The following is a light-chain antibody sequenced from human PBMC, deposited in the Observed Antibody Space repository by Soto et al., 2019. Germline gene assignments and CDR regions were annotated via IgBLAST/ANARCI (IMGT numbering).Light chain of an antibody. CDR3: SLYSGTNTPVL. V-gene: IGLV2-14*03. Sequence: HSALTQPASVSGSPGQSITISCTGSSSDVGTYNYVSWYQHYPGKAPKVMIYDVSDRPSGVSTRFSGSKSGNTASLTISGLQAEDEAVYYCSLYSGTNTPVLFGGGTKLTVL. CDR2: DVS. CDR1: SSDVGTYNY. J-gene: IGLJ2*01.